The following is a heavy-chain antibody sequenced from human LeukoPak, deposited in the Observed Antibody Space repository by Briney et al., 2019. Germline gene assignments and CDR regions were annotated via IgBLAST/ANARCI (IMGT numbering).Heavy chain of an antibody. V-gene: IGHV3-53*01. J-gene: IGHJ4*02. Sequence: GGSLRLSCSASGLTVTNAWMNWVRQAPGKGLEWVSVIGVSDDTSYADSVKGRFTISRDNSKNTLYLQVNSLRVEDTAVYYCTKDYGGDLFDYWGQGTPVTVSS. CDR1: GLTVTNAW. CDR2: IGVSDDT. CDR3: TKDYGGDLFDY. D-gene: IGHD4-23*01.